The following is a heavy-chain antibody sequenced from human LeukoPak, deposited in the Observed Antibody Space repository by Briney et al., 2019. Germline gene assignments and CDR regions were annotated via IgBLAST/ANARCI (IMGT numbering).Heavy chain of an antibody. J-gene: IGHJ4*02. CDR1: GFTFRGFL. Sequence: GGSLRLSCAASGFTFRGFLMSWVRQAPGKGLEWVSAISGSGGSTYYADSVKGRFTISRDNSKNTLYLQMNSLRAEDTAVYYCAKVASIAVAGTWIDYWGQGTLVTVSS. V-gene: IGHV3-23*01. D-gene: IGHD6-19*01. CDR3: AKVASIAVAGTWIDY. CDR2: ISGSGGST.